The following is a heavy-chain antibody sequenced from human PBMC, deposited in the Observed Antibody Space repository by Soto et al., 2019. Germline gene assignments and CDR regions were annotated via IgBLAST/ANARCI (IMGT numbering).Heavy chain of an antibody. J-gene: IGHJ4*01. V-gene: IGHV4-39*01. CDR1: GGSISSYY. CDR2: IYFNGNT. CDR3: ARQGSY. Sequence: SETVSLTCTVSGGSISSYYWGWIRQPPGKGLEWIGTIYFNGNTFYNPSLKSRLTISVDTSKNQISLRLTSVTAVDTAVYYCARQGSYWGHGTLVTVSS.